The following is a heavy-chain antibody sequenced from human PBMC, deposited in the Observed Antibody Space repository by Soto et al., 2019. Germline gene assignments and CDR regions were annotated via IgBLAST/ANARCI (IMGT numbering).Heavy chain of an antibody. CDR1: GFTFGSYA. CDR2: ISGSGGST. D-gene: IGHD3-16*01. V-gene: IGHV3-23*01. J-gene: IGHJ6*02. CDR3: ARLLGRSYTFRHHYALDV. Sequence: GGSLRLSCVASGFTFGSYAMSWVRQAPGKGLEWVSAISGSGGSTYYADSVKGRFTISRDNSTNTLYLQMKSLRAEETAVYYCARLLGRSYTFRHHYALDVWGQGTTVTVSS.